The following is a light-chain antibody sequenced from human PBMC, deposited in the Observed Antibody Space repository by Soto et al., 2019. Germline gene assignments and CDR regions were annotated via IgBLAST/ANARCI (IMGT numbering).Light chain of an antibody. CDR2: GNS. CDR3: QSYDSSPSVV. CDR1: SSNIGAGYD. V-gene: IGLV1-40*01. J-gene: IGLJ2*01. Sequence: QSVLTQPPSVSGAQGQRVTISCTGSSSNIGAGYDVHWYQQLPGTAPKLLIYGNSNRPSGVPDRFSGSKSGTSASLAITGLQAEDEADYYCQSYDSSPSVVFGGGTKLTVL.